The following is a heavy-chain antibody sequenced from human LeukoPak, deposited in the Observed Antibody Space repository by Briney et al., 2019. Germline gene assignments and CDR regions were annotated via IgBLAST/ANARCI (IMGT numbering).Heavy chain of an antibody. CDR2: ITSGGNT. J-gene: IGHJ4*02. CDR3: ARETQLVY. Sequence: GGSLRLSCAASGFTFSSYAMSWFRQAPGKGLEWVSTITSGGNTFYADSVKGRFTISRDNSKNTLNLQMNTLRAEDTAVYYCARETQLVYWGQGTLVTVSS. CDR1: GFTFSSYA. V-gene: IGHV3-23*01.